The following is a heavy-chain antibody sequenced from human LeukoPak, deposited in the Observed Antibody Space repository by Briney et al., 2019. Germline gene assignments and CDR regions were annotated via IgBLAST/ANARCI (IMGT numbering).Heavy chain of an antibody. V-gene: IGHV3-53*04. D-gene: IGHD3-9*01. Sequence: SGGSLRLSCAASGFTVSTNCMIWVRQPPGKGLEWVSVIYNTGSTYNSDSVKGRFTISRHNSKNTVYLQMNNMRAEDTAMYYCAIPDWFSIDYWGQGTLLTVSS. CDR1: GFTVSTNC. CDR3: AIPDWFSIDY. J-gene: IGHJ4*02. CDR2: IYNTGST.